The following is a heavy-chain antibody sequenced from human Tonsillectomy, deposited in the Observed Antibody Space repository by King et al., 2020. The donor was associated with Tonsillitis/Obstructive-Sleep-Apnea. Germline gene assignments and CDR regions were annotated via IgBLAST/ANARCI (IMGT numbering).Heavy chain of an antibody. CDR3: ARRGGYCSSTNCYSPPAN. D-gene: IGHD2-2*01. CDR1: GGSFSGYY. CDR2: INHSGST. V-gene: IGHV4-34*01. Sequence: VQLQQWGAGLLKPSETLSLTCAVYGGSFSGYYWSWIRQPPGKGLEWIGEINHSGSTNYNPSLKSRVTISVDTSKNQFSLKLSSVTAADTALYYCARRGGYCSSTNCYSPPANWGQGTLVTVSS. J-gene: IGHJ4*02.